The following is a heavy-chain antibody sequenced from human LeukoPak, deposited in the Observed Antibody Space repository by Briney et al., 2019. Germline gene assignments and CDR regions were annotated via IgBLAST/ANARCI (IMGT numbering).Heavy chain of an antibody. J-gene: IGHJ6*03. V-gene: IGHV1-2*02. Sequence: ASVKVSCKASGYTFTGYYMHWVRQAPGQGLEWTGWINPNSGGTNYAQKFQGRVTMTRDTSISTAYMELSRLRSDDTAVYYCARGSSSWGYYYYYMDVWGKGTTVTISS. CDR2: INPNSGGT. CDR1: GYTFTGYY. CDR3: ARGSSSWGYYYYYMDV. D-gene: IGHD6-13*01.